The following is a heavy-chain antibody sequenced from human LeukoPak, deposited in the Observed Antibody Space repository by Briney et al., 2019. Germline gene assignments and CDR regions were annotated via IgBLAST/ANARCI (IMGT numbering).Heavy chain of an antibody. J-gene: IGHJ4*02. CDR3: ARQKYAHYYDSSGLVY. CDR2: IYYSGTT. V-gene: IGHV4-39*01. CDR1: GGSISSSPYY. Sequence: SETLSLTCTVSGGSISSSPYYWGWIRQPPGKGLEWIGSIYYSGTTHYNPSLKSRVTISVDTSKNQFSLKLSSVTAADTAVYFCARQKYAHYYDSSGLVYWGQGTLVTVSS. D-gene: IGHD3-22*01.